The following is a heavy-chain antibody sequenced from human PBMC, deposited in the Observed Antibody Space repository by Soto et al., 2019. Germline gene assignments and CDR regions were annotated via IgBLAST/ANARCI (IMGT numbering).Heavy chain of an antibody. J-gene: IGHJ3*02. Sequence: GGSLRLSCAASGFTFSSYAMSWVRQAPGKGLEWVSAISGSGGSTYYADSVKGRFTISRDNSKNTLYLQMNSLRAEDTAVYYCAKGDVVVVAAIPLDAFDIWGQGTMVTVSS. V-gene: IGHV3-23*01. CDR1: GFTFSSYA. CDR2: ISGSGGST. CDR3: AKGDVVVVAAIPLDAFDI. D-gene: IGHD2-15*01.